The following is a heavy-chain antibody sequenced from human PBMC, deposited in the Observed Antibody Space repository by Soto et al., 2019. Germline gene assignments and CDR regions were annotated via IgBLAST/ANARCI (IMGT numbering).Heavy chain of an antibody. D-gene: IGHD6-19*01. Sequence: SETLSLTCTVSGGSMSGHYWSWIRQPPGKGLEWIGYIYYSGSTDYNPSLKSRVTTSVDTSKNQFSLRLSSVTAADTAVYYCARGGWYVDYWGQGTLVTVSS. J-gene: IGHJ4*02. CDR1: GGSMSGHY. CDR2: IYYSGST. V-gene: IGHV4-59*11. CDR3: ARGGWYVDY.